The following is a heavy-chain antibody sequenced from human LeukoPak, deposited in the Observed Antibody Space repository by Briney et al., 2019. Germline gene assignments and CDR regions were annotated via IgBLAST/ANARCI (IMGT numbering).Heavy chain of an antibody. V-gene: IGHV4-39*01. D-gene: IGHD1-26*01. CDR2: IYYSGST. CDR3: ARGRSGSYLNWFDP. CDR1: GGSMSSNFYY. J-gene: IGHJ5*02. Sequence: SETLSLTCTVSGGSMSSNFYYWGWIRQPPGKGLEWIGNIYYSGSTYYNPSLKGRVTISVDTSKNQFSLKLSSVTAADTAVYYCARGRSGSYLNWFDPWGQGTLVTVSS.